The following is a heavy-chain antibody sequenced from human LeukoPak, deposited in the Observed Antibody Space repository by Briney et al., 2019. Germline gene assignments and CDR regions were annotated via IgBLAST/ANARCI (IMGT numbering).Heavy chain of an antibody. V-gene: IGHV4-34*01. Sequence: PSETLSLTCAVYGGSFSGYYWSWIRQPPGKGLEWIGEINHSGSTNYNPSFKSRVTISVDTSKNHFSLKLSSVTAADTAVYYCARLYGSGSYNWFDPWGQGPLVTVSS. CDR3: ARLYGSGSYNWFDP. D-gene: IGHD3-10*01. J-gene: IGHJ5*02. CDR1: GGSFSGYY. CDR2: INHSGST.